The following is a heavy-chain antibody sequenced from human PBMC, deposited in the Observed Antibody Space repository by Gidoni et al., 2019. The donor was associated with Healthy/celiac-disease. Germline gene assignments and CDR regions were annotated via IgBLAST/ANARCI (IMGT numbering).Heavy chain of an antibody. D-gene: IGHD3-10*01. CDR3: AKGAGFTDAFDI. J-gene: IGHJ3*02. Sequence: QVQMVLSGAEVKKHGSSVKVSCQASGGPFSSYAISWVRQAPGQGLEWMGGFIPIFGTANYAQKFQGRVTITADESTSTAYMELSSLRSEDTAVYYCAKGAGFTDAFDIWGQGTMVTVSS. CDR1: GGPFSSYA. CDR2: FIPIFGTA. V-gene: IGHV1-69*01.